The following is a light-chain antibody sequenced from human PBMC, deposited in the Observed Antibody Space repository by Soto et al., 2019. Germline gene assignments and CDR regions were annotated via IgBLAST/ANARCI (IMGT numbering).Light chain of an antibody. CDR1: SSNIGTFY. V-gene: IGLV1-47*02. CDR2: LDT. Sequence: SALTQPPSAASTPGQRVTLSCSGSSSNIGTFYVYWYQHLPGTAPRLLIYLDTQRPSGVPDRFSGSKSGTSASLAISGLRSEDEGNYYCAAWDDSLNAYVFGTGTKVTVL. J-gene: IGLJ1*01. CDR3: AAWDDSLNAYV.